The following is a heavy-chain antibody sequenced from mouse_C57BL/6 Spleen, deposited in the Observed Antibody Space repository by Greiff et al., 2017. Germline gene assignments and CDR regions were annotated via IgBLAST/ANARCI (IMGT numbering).Heavy chain of an antibody. CDR1: GYTFTGYW. CDR3: ARSIYYDCDPWFAY. CDR2: ILPGSGST. Sequence: VKLQESGAELMKPGASVKLSCKATGYTFTGYWIEWVKQRPGHGLEWIGEILPGSGSTNYNEKFKGKATFTADTSSNTDYMQLSSLTTEDSAFDSCARSIYYDCDPWFAYWGQGTLVTVAA. V-gene: IGHV1-9*01. D-gene: IGHD2-4*01. J-gene: IGHJ3*01.